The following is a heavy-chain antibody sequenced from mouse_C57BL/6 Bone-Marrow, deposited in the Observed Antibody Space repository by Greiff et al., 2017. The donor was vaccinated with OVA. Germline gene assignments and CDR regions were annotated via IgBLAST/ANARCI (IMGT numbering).Heavy chain of an antibody. CDR3: ARRCDYFDY. J-gene: IGHJ2*01. CDR2: IDPSDSET. CDR1: GYTFTSYW. Sequence: QVHVKQPGAELVRPGSSVKLSCKASGYTFTSYWMHWVKQRPIQGLEWIGNIDPSDSETHYNQKFKDKATLTVDKSSSTAYMQLSSLTSEDSAVYYCARRCDYFDYWGQGTTLTVSS. V-gene: IGHV1-52*01.